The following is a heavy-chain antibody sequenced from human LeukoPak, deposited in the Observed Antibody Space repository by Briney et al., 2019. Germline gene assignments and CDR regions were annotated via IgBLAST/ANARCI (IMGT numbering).Heavy chain of an antibody. J-gene: IGHJ3*02. CDR3: ARDWSDDAFDI. CDR1: GFTFSSYS. CDR2: ISSSSSYI. Sequence: GGSLRLSCAASGFTFSSYSMNWVRQAPGKGLEWVSSISSSSSYIYYADSVKGRFTISRDNAKNSLYLQMNSLGAEDTAVYYCARDWSDDAFDIWGQGTMVTVSS. D-gene: IGHD2-8*02. V-gene: IGHV3-21*01.